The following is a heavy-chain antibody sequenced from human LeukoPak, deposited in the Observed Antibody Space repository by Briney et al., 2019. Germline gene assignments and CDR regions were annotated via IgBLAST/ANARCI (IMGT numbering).Heavy chain of an antibody. V-gene: IGHV3-23*01. Sequence: GGSLRLSCAASGFTFSTYAMSWVRQAPGKGLEWVSSISGRDGSTYYTDSVKGRFTISRDNSKNTLYLQMNSLRAEDTAVYYCAKDQWLVPGGAFDFWGQGTMVTVSS. D-gene: IGHD6-19*01. CDR1: GFTFSTYA. J-gene: IGHJ3*01. CDR2: ISGRDGST. CDR3: AKDQWLVPGGAFDF.